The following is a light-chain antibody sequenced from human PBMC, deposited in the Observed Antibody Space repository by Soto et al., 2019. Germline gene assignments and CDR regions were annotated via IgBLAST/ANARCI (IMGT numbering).Light chain of an antibody. CDR1: QRISSA. CDR3: QQSYSTLSWK. V-gene: IGKV1-39*01. CDR2: AAS. J-gene: IGKJ1*01. Sequence: DIQITQSPSSLSASVVDGVTITFLASQRISSALNWYQQKPGKAPKLLIYAASSLQSGVPSRFSGSGSGTDFTLTIRSLQPEDFATYYCQQSYSTLSWKFGQGTKVDIK.